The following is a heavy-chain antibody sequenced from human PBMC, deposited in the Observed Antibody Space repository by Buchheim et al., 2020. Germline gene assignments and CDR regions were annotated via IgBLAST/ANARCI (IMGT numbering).Heavy chain of an antibody. CDR3: ARDPESWWELPTSYGMDV. CDR1: GYTFTSHA. CDR2: INTANGKS. V-gene: IGHV1-3*04. J-gene: IGHJ6*02. D-gene: IGHD1-26*01. Sequence: QVQLVQSGAEVKKPGASVKISCKASGYTFTSHAIHWVRQVPGQSLEWMGWINTANGKSRFLEKFQGRVTMTRDTSVSTAYMDLKNLRSEDAAVYYCARDPESWWELPTSYGMDVWGQGTT.